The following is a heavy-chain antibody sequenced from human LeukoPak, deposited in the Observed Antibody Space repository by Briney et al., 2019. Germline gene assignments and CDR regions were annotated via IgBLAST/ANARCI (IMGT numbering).Heavy chain of an antibody. Sequence: ASVKVSCKASGYTFTNFDINWVRQATGQGLEWMGWMNPNTGNAGYAQKFQDRVTITWDASRSTAYMDLSSLRSEDTAVYYFARVGYSNSYDYWGQGTLVTVSS. CDR2: MNPNTGNA. CDR3: ARVGYSNSYDY. CDR1: GYTFTNFD. J-gene: IGHJ4*02. D-gene: IGHD4-11*01. V-gene: IGHV1-8*03.